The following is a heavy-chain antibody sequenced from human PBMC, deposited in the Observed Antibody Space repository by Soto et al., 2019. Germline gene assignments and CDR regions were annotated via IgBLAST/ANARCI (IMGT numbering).Heavy chain of an antibody. V-gene: IGHV4-30-4*01. Sequence: PSETLSLTCTVSGGSISSGDYYWSWIRQPPGKGLEWIGYIYYSGSTYYNPSLKSRVTISVDTSKNQFSLKLSSVTAADTAVYYCARVVAYYYDSSGYYPLHFDYWGQGTLVTVSS. CDR3: ARVVAYYYDSSGYYPLHFDY. D-gene: IGHD3-22*01. J-gene: IGHJ4*02. CDR2: IYYSGST. CDR1: GGSISSGDYY.